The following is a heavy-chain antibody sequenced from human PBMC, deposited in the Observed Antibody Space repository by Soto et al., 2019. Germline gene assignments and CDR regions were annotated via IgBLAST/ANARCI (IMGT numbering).Heavy chain of an antibody. V-gene: IGHV1-46*01. CDR3: VRAIYNWNYAGGMDV. CDR2: IYPNGGTT. CDR1: GYIFSNYF. D-gene: IGHD1-7*01. Sequence: QVQLVQSGAEVKKPGASVKVSCKASGYIFSNYFMHWVRQAPGQGLEWMGKIYPNGGTTTYAQMFQGRVTLTRDAPASTVYMELSSLRSDDTAVYFCVRAIYNWNYAGGMDVWGQGTTVIVS. J-gene: IGHJ6*02.